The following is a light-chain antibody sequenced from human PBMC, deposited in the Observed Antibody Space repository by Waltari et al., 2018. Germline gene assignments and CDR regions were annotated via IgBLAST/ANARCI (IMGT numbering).Light chain of an antibody. V-gene: IGLV2-14*03. J-gene: IGLJ1*01. CDR1: GSDVGGYNY. CDR3: GSYSGTTTYV. CDR2: DVS. Sequence: QSALAQPASVSGSPGQSVTISCTGTGSDVGGYNYFSWYQQHPGKVPKIIIYDVSVRPSGISSRFSGSKSGNTASLTISGLQAEDEADYYCGSYSGTTTYVFGTGTYVTVL.